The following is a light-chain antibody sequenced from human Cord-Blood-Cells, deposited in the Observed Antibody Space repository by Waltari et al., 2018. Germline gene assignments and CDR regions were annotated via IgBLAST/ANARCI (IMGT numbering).Light chain of an antibody. V-gene: IGLV2-14*01. CDR2: NVS. J-gene: IGLJ2*01. CDR1: SSDVGGYHY. CDR3: SSYTSSSNVV. Sequence: QSALTQPASVSGSPGQSITISCTGTSSDVGGYHYVSWYQQHPGKPPKLNIYNVSNRPSGFSNRFAGSQSGNTASLTISGLQAEDEADYYCSSYTSSSNVVFGGGTKLTVL.